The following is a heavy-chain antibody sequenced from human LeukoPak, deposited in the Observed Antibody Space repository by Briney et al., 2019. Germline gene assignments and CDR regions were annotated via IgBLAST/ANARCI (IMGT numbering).Heavy chain of an antibody. Sequence: GGSLRLSCAASGFTFSSYAMHWVRQAPGKGLEWVAVISYDGSNKYYADSVKGRFTISRDNSKNTLYLQMNSLRAEDTAVYYCAREGYIEVLGAFDIWGQGTMVTVSS. D-gene: IGHD2-2*02. J-gene: IGHJ3*02. CDR2: ISYDGSNK. CDR3: AREGYIEVLGAFDI. CDR1: GFTFSSYA. V-gene: IGHV3-30-3*01.